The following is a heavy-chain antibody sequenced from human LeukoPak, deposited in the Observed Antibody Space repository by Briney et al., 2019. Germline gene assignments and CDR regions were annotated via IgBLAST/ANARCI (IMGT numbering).Heavy chain of an antibody. J-gene: IGHJ6*04. Sequence: PGRSLRLSCAASGFTFSSYGMHWVRQAPGKGLEGVAVIWYDGSNKYYADSVKGRFTISRDNSKNTLYLQMNSLSAKDTAGYYCARWRFDIVVVPAAIDPRYGMDVWGKGTTVTVSS. V-gene: IGHV3-33*01. CDR2: IWYDGSNK. D-gene: IGHD2-2*02. CDR1: GFTFSSYG. CDR3: ARWRFDIVVVPAAIDPRYGMDV.